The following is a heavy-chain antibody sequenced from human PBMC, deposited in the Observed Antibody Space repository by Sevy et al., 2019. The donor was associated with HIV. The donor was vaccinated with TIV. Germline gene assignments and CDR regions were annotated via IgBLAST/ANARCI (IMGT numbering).Heavy chain of an antibody. CDR3: ACRSPYYYDSNGLFDY. Sequence: SDTLSLTCTVSGGSISSGDYYWSWIRQPPGKGLEWIGYIYYSGSTYYNPSLKSRVTISVDTSKNQFSLKLSSVTAADTAVYYCACRSPYYYDSNGLFDYWGQGTLVTVSS. CDR2: IYYSGST. D-gene: IGHD3-22*01. V-gene: IGHV4-30-4*02. CDR1: GGSISSGDYY. J-gene: IGHJ4*02.